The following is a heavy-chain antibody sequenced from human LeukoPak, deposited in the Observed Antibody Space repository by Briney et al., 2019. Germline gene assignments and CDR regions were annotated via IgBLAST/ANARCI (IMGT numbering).Heavy chain of an antibody. CDR1: GFTVSSNY. CDR2: ISGSGGST. CDR3: AKCQMDYYGSGSYPSPTVDY. V-gene: IGHV3-23*01. Sequence: GGSLRLSCAASGFTVSSNYMSWVRQAPGKGLEWVSAISGSGGSTYYADSVKGRFTISRDNSKNTLYLQMNSLRAEDTAVYYCAKCQMDYYGSGSYPSPTVDYWGQGTLVTVSS. J-gene: IGHJ4*02. D-gene: IGHD3-10*01.